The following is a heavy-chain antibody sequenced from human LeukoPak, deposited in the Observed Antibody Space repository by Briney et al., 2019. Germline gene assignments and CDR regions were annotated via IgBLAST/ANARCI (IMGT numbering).Heavy chain of an antibody. V-gene: IGHV5-51*01. CDR2: IYPGDSDT. D-gene: IGHD3-10*01. Sequence: ESLKISCKGSGYSSTSYWIGWVRQLPGKGLEWMGIIYPGDSDTRYSPSFQGRVTISADKSISTAYLQWSSLKASDTAMYYCAREYYYGSGSYPDAFDIWGQGTMVTVSS. J-gene: IGHJ3*02. CDR1: GYSSTSYW. CDR3: AREYYYGSGSYPDAFDI.